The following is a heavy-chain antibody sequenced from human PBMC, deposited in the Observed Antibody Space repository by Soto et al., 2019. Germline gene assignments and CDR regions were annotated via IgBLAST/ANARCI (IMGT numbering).Heavy chain of an antibody. V-gene: IGHV3-30*18. Sequence: GGSLRLSCAAPGFTFSNYGMHLVRQGPGKGLEWVALILHDGSNEYYGDSVRGRFTISRDNSKNTLYLQRNSMRGDNTAVYYCAKSRDGYSFYYYYGLDVWGQGTTVPVSS. CDR3: AKSRDGYSFYYYYGLDV. CDR2: ILHDGSNE. CDR1: GFTFSNYG. J-gene: IGHJ6*02. D-gene: IGHD4-4*01.